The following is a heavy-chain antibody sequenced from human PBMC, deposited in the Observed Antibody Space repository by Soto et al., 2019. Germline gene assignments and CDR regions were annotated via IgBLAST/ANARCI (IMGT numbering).Heavy chain of an antibody. Sequence: QVQLVESGGGVVQPGRSLSLSCAAAGFTFSSYAMHWVRQAPGKGLEWVAVISYDGSNKYYADSVKGRFTISRDNSKNTLSLQMNSLRAEDTAGYYCAKAISGWYYEYWGQGALVTVSS. CDR2: ISYDGSNK. V-gene: IGHV3-30*18. CDR3: AKAISGWYYEY. J-gene: IGHJ4*02. CDR1: GFTFSSYA. D-gene: IGHD6-19*01.